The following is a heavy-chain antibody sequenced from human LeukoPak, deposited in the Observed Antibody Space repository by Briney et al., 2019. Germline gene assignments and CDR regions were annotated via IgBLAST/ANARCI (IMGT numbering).Heavy chain of an antibody. V-gene: IGHV4-39*01. CDR2: IYYSGST. Sequence: SETLSLTCTVSGGSISSSSYYWGWIRQPPGKGLEWIGSIYYSGSTYYNPSLKSRVTISVDTSKNQFSLKLSSVTAADTAVYYCATPIAAAGTDYYYYMDVWGKGTTVTVSS. CDR1: GGSISSSSYY. CDR3: ATPIAAAGTDYYYYMDV. D-gene: IGHD6-13*01. J-gene: IGHJ6*03.